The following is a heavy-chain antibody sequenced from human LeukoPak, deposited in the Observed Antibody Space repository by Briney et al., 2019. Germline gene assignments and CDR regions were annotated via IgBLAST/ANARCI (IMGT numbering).Heavy chain of an antibody. J-gene: IGHJ5*02. Sequence: SETLSLTCTVSGGSISSYYWSWIRQPPGKGLESVGYLYYSGSTNYNPSLKSRVTISVDTSKNQFSLKLSSVTAADTAVYYCARSGGYCSSTSCYDWFDPWGQGTLVTVSS. V-gene: IGHV4-59*01. CDR3: ARSGGYCSSTSCYDWFDP. D-gene: IGHD2-2*01. CDR1: GGSISSYY. CDR2: LYYSGST.